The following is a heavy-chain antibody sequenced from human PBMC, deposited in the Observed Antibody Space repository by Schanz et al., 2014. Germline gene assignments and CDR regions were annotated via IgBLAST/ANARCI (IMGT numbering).Heavy chain of an antibody. CDR2: INAGTGNT. CDR3: ARSGSSNWYFFDY. CDR1: GYSFISHA. D-gene: IGHD6-13*01. J-gene: IGHJ4*02. V-gene: IGHV1-3*01. Sequence: QVQLVQSWAEVKGPGASVKVSCKASGYSFISHAIHWVRQAPGQRLEWMGWINAGTGNTEYSQKFQGRVTITRDTLASTAYMEVSSLRSEDTAVYYCARSGSSNWYFFDYWGQGTLVTVSS.